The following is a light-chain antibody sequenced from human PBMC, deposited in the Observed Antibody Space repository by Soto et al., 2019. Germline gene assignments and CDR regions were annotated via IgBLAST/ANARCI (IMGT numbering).Light chain of an antibody. V-gene: IGKV3-20*01. CDR3: QQYGSSPPIT. Sequence: EIVLTQSPGTLSLSPGERATLSCRASQSVSGNHVAWYQQKPGQAPRLLIYDASSRATGIPDRFSGSGSGTDFTLTISRLEPEDFVVYYCQQYGSSPPITFGQGTRLEIK. CDR2: DAS. CDR1: QSVSGNH. J-gene: IGKJ5*01.